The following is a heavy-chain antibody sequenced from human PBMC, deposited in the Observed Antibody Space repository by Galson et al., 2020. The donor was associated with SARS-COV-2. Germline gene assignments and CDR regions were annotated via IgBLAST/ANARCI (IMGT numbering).Heavy chain of an antibody. D-gene: IGHD2-21*01. V-gene: IGHV3-21*01. CDR2: ISSSSSYI. Sequence: GGSLRLSCAASGFTFSSYSMNWVRQAPGKGLEWVSSISSSSSYIYYADSVKGRFTISRDNAKNSLYLQMNSLRAEDTAVYYCARDVGLGGGGGYYYGMDVWGQGTTVTVSS. CDR3: ARDVGLGGGGGYYYGMDV. CDR1: GFTFSSYS. J-gene: IGHJ6*02.